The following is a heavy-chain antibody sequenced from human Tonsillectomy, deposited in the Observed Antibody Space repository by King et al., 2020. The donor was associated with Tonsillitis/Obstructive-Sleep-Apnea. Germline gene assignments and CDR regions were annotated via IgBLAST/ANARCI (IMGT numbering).Heavy chain of an antibody. CDR2: IYYSGST. J-gene: IGHJ6*03. V-gene: IGHV4-39*01. Sequence: LQLQESGPGLVKPSETLSLTCTVSGGSISSSSYYWGWIRQPPGKGLEWIGSIYYSGSTYYNPSLKSRVTISVDTSKNQFSLKLSSVTAADTAVYYCARQQDYYYYLDVWGKGTTVTVSS. CDR3: ARQQDYYYYLDV. CDR1: GGSISSSSYY.